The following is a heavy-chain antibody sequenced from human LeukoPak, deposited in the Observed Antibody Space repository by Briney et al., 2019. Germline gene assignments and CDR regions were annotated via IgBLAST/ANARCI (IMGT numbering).Heavy chain of an antibody. Sequence: GGSLRLSCAASGFRFDSHIMHWVRQAPGKGLEWVAGIWYDGSRRHYGDSAEGRFRISRDNFRNTLDLQMNSLTAEDTAVYFCAKDKWEQRDNYFHYFDYWGQGILVTVSS. CDR1: GFRFDSHI. V-gene: IGHV3-33*06. D-gene: IGHD1-26*01. CDR3: AKDKWEQRDNYFHYFDY. CDR2: IWYDGSRR. J-gene: IGHJ4*02.